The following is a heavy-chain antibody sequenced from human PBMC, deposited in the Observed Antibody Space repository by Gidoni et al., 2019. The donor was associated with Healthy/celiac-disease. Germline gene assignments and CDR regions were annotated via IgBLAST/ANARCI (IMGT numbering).Heavy chain of an antibody. D-gene: IGHD6-13*01. J-gene: IGHJ3*02. CDR1: GGTFSSYA. V-gene: IGHV1-69*01. CDR3: ARDIALWGIAAAAPNDAFDI. Sequence: QVQLVQSGAEVKKPGSSVKVSCKASGGTFSSYATSWVRQAPVQGLEWMGGIIPIFGTANYAQKFQGRVTITADESTSTAYMELSSLRSEDTAVYYCARDIALWGIAAAAPNDAFDIWGQGTMVTVSS. CDR2: IIPIFGTA.